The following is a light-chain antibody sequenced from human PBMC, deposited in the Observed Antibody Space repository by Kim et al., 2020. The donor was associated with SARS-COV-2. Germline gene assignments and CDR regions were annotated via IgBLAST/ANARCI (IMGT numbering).Light chain of an antibody. Sequence: EIVLTQSPGTLSLSPGERATLSCRASQSVSSSYLAWYQQKPGQAPRLLIYGASSRATGIPDRFSGSGSGTDSTLTISRLEPEDFAVYYCQQYSSSPETFGQGTKVDIK. CDR2: GAS. V-gene: IGKV3-20*01. CDR3: QQYSSSPET. CDR1: QSVSSSY. J-gene: IGKJ1*01.